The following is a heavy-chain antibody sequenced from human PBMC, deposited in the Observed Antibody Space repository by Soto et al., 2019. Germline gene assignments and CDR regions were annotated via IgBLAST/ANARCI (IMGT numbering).Heavy chain of an antibody. D-gene: IGHD2-2*01. V-gene: IGHV4-59*08. Sequence: SETLSLTCTVSGGSISSYYWSWIRHPPGKGLEWIGYIYYSGSTNYNPSLKSRVTISVDTSKNQFSLKLSSVTAADTAVYYCARLGYCSSTSCPGGAFDIWGQGTMVT. CDR3: ARLGYCSSTSCPGGAFDI. CDR1: GGSISSYY. J-gene: IGHJ3*02. CDR2: IYYSGST.